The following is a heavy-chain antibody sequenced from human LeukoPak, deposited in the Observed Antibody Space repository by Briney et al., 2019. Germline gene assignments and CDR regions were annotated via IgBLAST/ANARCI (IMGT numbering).Heavy chain of an antibody. CDR3: ARGGRSRFVY. J-gene: IGHJ4*02. Sequence: GGSLRLSCAASGLTFSNYWMSWVRQAPGKGLEWVANIKGDGSEKYYVDSVKGRFTISRDNAKNSLYLQMNSLRGEDTAMYYCARGGRSRFVYWGQGTLVTVSS. CDR1: GLTFSNYW. CDR2: IKGDGSEK. V-gene: IGHV3-7*03. D-gene: IGHD1-26*01.